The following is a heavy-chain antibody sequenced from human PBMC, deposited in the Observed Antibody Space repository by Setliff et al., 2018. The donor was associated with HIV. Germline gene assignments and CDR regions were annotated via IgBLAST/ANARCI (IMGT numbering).Heavy chain of an antibody. V-gene: IGHV4-28*06. D-gene: IGHD2-15*01. J-gene: IGHJ3*02. CDR2: IYYSGST. Sequence: LSLTCTVSGGSISTSNWWGWIRQTPGKGLEWIEYIYYSGSTNYNPSLRSRVTMSLDTSKNQFSLKLNSVTALGTAMYYCAREHCSGGSCNGIDIWGQGTMVTVSS. CDR3: AREHCSGGSCNGIDI. CDR1: GGSISTSNW.